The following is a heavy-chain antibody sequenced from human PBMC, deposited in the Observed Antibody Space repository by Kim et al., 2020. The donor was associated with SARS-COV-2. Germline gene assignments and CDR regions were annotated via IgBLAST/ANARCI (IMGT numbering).Heavy chain of an antibody. D-gene: IGHD3-3*01. CDR1: GFTFSSYW. V-gene: IGHV3-7*01. Sequence: GGSLRLSCAASGFTFSSYWMSWVRQAPGKGLEWVANIKQDGSEKYYVDSVKGRFTISRDNAKNSLYLQMNSLRAEDTAVYYCARSSAFWSGYYTDPLDYYAMDVWGHGTPVTASS. CDR3: ARSSAFWSGYYTDPLDYYAMDV. CDR2: IKQDGSEK. J-gene: IGHJ6*02.